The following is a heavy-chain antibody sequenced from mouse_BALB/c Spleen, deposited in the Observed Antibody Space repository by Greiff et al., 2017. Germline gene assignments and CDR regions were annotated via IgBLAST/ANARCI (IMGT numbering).Heavy chain of an antibody. Sequence: EVHLVESGGGLVQPGGSRKLSCAASGFTFSSFGMHWVRQAPEKGLEWVAYISSGSSTIYYADTVKGRFTISRDNPKNTLFLQMTSLRSEDTAMYYCARKGSYYRYDGYAMDYWGQGTSVTVSS. D-gene: IGHD2-14*01. CDR1: GFTFSSFG. V-gene: IGHV5-17*02. J-gene: IGHJ4*01. CDR3: ARKGSYYRYDGYAMDY. CDR2: ISSGSSTI.